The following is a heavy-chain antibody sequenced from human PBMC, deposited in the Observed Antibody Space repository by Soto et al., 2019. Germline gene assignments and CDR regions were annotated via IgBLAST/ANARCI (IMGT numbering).Heavy chain of an antibody. CDR1: GDSVSSNSAA. D-gene: IGHD6-6*01. V-gene: IGHV6-1*01. Sequence: SQTLSLTCSISGDSVSSNSAAWNWIRQSPSRGLEWLGRTYYRSKWYNDYAVSVKSRITINPDTSKTQFSLQLNSVTPEDTAVYYCARASSSIAARPPRYYYGMDVWGQGTTVTVSS. J-gene: IGHJ6*02. CDR3: ARASSSIAARPPRYYYGMDV. CDR2: TYYRSKWYN.